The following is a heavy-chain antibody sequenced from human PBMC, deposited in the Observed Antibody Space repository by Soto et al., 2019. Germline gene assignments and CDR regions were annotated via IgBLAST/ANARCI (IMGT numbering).Heavy chain of an antibody. Sequence: VQLVESGGGLVQPGGSLRLSCAASGFTFSSYWMRWARQAPGKGLEWVANIKEDGNEKYYVESVKGRFTISRDNVEKSLFLHMTSLRAEDTAVYYCGRGSARLDYWGQGTLVTVSS. CDR1: GFTFSSYW. V-gene: IGHV3-7*03. CDR3: GRGSARLDY. CDR2: IKEDGNEK. J-gene: IGHJ4*02.